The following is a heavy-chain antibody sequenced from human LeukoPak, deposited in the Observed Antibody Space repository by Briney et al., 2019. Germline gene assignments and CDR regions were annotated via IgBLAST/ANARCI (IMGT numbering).Heavy chain of an antibody. CDR1: GGSFSGYY. J-gene: IGHJ4*02. CDR3: ARALGYCSGGSCYLKRDYFDH. D-gene: IGHD2-15*01. V-gene: IGHV4-34*01. Sequence: SETLSLTCAVYGGSFSGYYWSWIRQPPGKGLEWIGEINHSGSTNYNPSLKSRVTISVDTSKNQFSLKLSSVTAADTAVYYCARALGYCSGGSCYLKRDYFDHWGQGTLVTVSS. CDR2: INHSGST.